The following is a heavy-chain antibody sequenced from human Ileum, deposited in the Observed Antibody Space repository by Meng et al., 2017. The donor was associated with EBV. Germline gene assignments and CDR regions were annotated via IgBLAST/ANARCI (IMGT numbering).Heavy chain of an antibody. CDR1: GGSLRGYY. CDR3: ARGRGYGDYGSLY. D-gene: IGHD4-17*01. J-gene: IGHJ4*02. V-gene: IGHV4-34*01. CDR2: INHSGST. Sequence: QVLLRHGGGGWLKPSGALPLPCACFGGSLRGYYWSWIRQPPGKGLEWIGEINHSGSTNYNPSLKSRVTISVDTSKNQFSLKLSSVTAADTAVYYCARGRGYGDYGSLYWGQGTLVTVSS.